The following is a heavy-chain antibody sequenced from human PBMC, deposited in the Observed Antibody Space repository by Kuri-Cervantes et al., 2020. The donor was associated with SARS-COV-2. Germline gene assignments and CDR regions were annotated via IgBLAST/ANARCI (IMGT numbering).Heavy chain of an antibody. V-gene: IGHV4-34*01. CDR2: INHSGST. CDR1: GGSFSGYY. D-gene: IGHD1-14*01. J-gene: IGHJ5*02. CDR3: ARHRWFDP. Sequence: GSLRLSCAVYGGSFSGYYWSWIRQPPGKGLEWIGEINHSGSTNYNPSLESRVTISVDTSKNQFSLKLSSVTAADTAVYYCARHRWFDPWGQGTLVTVSS.